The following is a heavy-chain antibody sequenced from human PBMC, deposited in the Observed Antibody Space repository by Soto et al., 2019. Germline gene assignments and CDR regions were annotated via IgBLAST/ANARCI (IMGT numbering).Heavy chain of an antibody. D-gene: IGHD3-10*01. CDR2: IIPIFGTA. V-gene: IGHV1-69*13. Sequence: SVKVSCKASGCTFSSNAISWVRQAPGQGLEWMGGIIPIFGTANYAQKFQGRVTITADESTSTAYMELSSLRSEDTAVYYCARDKAGRRFGELLGGMDVWGQGTTVTVSS. CDR1: GCTFSSNA. J-gene: IGHJ6*02. CDR3: ARDKAGRRFGELLGGMDV.